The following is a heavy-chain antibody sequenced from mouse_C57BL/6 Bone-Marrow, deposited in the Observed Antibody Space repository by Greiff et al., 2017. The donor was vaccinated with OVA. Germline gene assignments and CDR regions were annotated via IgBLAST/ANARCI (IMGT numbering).Heavy chain of an antibody. D-gene: IGHD1-1*01. CDR1: GFSFTSYG. J-gene: IGHJ4*01. CDR2: IWGGGST. CDR3: AKHRAYYGSSGGYAMDY. V-gene: IGHV2-9*01. Sequence: VQRVESGPGLVAPSQSLSITCTVSGFSFTSYGVDWVRQPPGKGLEWLGVIWGGGSTNYNSALMSRLSISKDNSKSQVFLKMNSLQPDDTAMYYCAKHRAYYGSSGGYAMDYWGQGTSVTVSS.